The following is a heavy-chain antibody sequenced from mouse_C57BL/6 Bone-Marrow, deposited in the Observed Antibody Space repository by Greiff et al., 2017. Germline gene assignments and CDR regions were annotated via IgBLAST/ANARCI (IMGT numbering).Heavy chain of an antibody. Sequence: EVQLQQSGAELVRPGASVKLSCTASGFNIKDYYMHWVKQRPEQGLEWIGWIDHENGDTEYASKFQGKSTITENTSSNTAYLQLSSLTSEDPAVYYCTPYYYGSLFAYWCQGTLVTVSA. J-gene: IGHJ3*01. CDR1: GFNIKDYY. CDR3: TPYYYGSLFAY. D-gene: IGHD1-1*01. CDR2: IDHENGDT. V-gene: IGHV14-4*01.